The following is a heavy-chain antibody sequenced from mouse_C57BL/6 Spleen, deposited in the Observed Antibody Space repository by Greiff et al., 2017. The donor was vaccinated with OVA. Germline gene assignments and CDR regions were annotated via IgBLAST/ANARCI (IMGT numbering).Heavy chain of an antibody. V-gene: IGHV1-55*01. D-gene: IGHD2-3*01. J-gene: IGHJ3*01. CDR2: IYPGSGST. Sequence: QVQLQQPGAELVKPGASVKMSCKASGYTFTSYWITWVKQSPGQGLEWIGDIYPGSGSTNYNEKFKSKATLTVDTSSSSAYMHLSSLTSEDSAVYYCARGLLAWFAYWGQGTLVTVSA. CDR3: ARGLLAWFAY. CDR1: GYTFTSYW.